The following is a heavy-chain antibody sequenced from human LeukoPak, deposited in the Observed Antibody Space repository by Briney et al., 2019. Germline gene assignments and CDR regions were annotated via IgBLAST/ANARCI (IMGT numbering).Heavy chain of an antibody. Sequence: ASVKVSCKASGYTFTGYYIHWVRQAPGQGLEWMGWISPNSGGTNYAQKFQGWVTMTRDTSISTAYMELSRLRSDDTAVYYCARAAVRAGYEIEYYFDYWGQGTLVTVSS. CDR2: ISPNSGGT. CDR3: ARAAVRAGYEIEYYFDY. V-gene: IGHV1-2*04. D-gene: IGHD1-1*01. CDR1: GYTFTGYY. J-gene: IGHJ4*02.